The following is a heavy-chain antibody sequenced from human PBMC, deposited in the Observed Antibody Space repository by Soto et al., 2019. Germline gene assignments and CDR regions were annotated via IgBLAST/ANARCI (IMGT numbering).Heavy chain of an antibody. D-gene: IGHD6-6*01. Sequence: QLQLQESGPGLVKPSETLSLTCTVSGGSISSSSYYWGWIRQPPGKGLEWIGSIYYSGSTYYNPSLKSRVTISVDTSKNQCSLKLSSVTAADTAVYYCARRIAARPYYFDYWGQGTLVTVSS. V-gene: IGHV4-39*01. J-gene: IGHJ4*02. CDR1: GGSISSSSYY. CDR2: IYYSGST. CDR3: ARRIAARPYYFDY.